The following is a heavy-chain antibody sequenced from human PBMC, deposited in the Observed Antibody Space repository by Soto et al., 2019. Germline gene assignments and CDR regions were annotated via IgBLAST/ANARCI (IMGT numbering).Heavy chain of an antibody. CDR2: IKSKADGETK. CDR1: GFTFSHAW. V-gene: IGHV3-15*01. D-gene: IGHD2-15*01. CDR3: CVVKRRDQYSTSGYWFDP. J-gene: IGHJ5*02. Sequence: HLVDSGGGLVKPGGSLRLSCAASGFTFSHAWMSWVRQAPGKGLERVGRIKSKADGETKDYGAPVRGRFTISRDDSKDTLYLQMNSLRIEDTAVYYCCVVKRRDQYSTSGYWFDPWGPGTLVTVSS.